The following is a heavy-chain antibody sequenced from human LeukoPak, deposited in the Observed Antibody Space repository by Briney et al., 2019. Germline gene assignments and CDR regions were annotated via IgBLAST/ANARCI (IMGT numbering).Heavy chain of an antibody. CDR1: GFTFSSSA. CDR3: AKAADPYYYDSSGYRFDP. CDR2: ISNNGGYT. D-gene: IGHD3-22*01. V-gene: IGHV3-23*01. J-gene: IGHJ5*02. Sequence: PGGSLRLSCAASGFTFSSSAMSWVRQAPGKGLEWVSAISNNGGYTYYADSVQGRFTISRDNSKSTLCLQMNSLRAEDTAVYYCAKAADPYYYDSSGYRFDPWGQGTLVTVSS.